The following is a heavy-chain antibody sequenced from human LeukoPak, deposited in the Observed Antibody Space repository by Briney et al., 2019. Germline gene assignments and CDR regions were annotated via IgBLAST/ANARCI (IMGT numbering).Heavy chain of an antibody. D-gene: IGHD6-19*01. J-gene: IGHJ4*02. V-gene: IGHV4-59*01. CDR3: AERDSSGVDY. Sequence: SETLSLTCTVSGGSISSYYWSWIRQPPGKGLEWIGYIYYSGSTHYNPSLKSRVTISVDTSKNQFSLKLSSVTAADTAVYYCAERDSSGVDYWGQGTLVTVSS. CDR2: IYYSGST. CDR1: GGSISSYY.